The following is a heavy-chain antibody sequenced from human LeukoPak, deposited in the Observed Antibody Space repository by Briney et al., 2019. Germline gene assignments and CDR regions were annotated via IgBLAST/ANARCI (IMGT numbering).Heavy chain of an antibody. J-gene: IGHJ5*02. CDR1: GYTFTSYD. V-gene: IGHV1-8*01. Sequence: EASVKVSCKASGYTFTSYDINWVRQATGQGLEWMGWMNPNSGNTGYAQKFQGRVTMTRNTSISTAYMELSSLRSEDTAVYYCARETNYDFWSGYLYNWFDPWGQGTLVTVSS. D-gene: IGHD3-3*01. CDR3: ARETNYDFWSGYLYNWFDP. CDR2: MNPNSGNT.